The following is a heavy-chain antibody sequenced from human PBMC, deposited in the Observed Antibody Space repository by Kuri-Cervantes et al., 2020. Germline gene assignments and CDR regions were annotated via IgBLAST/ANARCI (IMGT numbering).Heavy chain of an antibody. V-gene: IGHV3-33*01. CDR2: IWYDGSNK. Sequence: GESLKISCAASGFTFSSYGMHWVRQAPGKELEWVAVIWYDGSNKYYADSVKGRFTISRDNSKNTLYLQMNSLRAEDTAVYYCARDNYDSSGYYYKDYWGQGTLVTVSS. J-gene: IGHJ4*02. CDR1: GFTFSSYG. D-gene: IGHD3-22*01. CDR3: ARDNYDSSGYYYKDY.